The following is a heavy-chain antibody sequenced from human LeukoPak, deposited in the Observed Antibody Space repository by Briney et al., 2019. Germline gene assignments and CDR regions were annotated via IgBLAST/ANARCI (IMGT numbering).Heavy chain of an antibody. J-gene: IGHJ4*02. CDR3: ARTVYDYVWGSWGYYFDY. CDR2: IKQDGSEK. D-gene: IGHD3-16*01. Sequence: GGSLRLSCAASGFTFSSYWMSWVRQAPGKGLEWVANIKQDGSEKYYVDSVKGRFTISRDNAKNSLYLQMNSLRAEDTAVYYCARTVYDYVWGSWGYYFDYWGQGTLVTVSS. CDR1: GFTFSSYW. V-gene: IGHV3-7*01.